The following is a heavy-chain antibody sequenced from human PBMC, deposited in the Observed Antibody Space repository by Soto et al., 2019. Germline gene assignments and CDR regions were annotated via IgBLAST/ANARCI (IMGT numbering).Heavy chain of an antibody. J-gene: IGHJ3*01. D-gene: IGHD1-1*01. V-gene: IGHV5-51*01. CDR1: GYTFTNYW. CDR3: ARFAATSGINAFDV. CDR2: IYPRDSHT. Sequence: GESLKISCQGSGYTFTNYWIVWVRQLPGKGLEWKGIIYPRDSHTTNNPSFQGQVTISDDKSLNSAFLQWSSLKASDTATYYCARFAATSGINAFDVWGPGTMVTVSS.